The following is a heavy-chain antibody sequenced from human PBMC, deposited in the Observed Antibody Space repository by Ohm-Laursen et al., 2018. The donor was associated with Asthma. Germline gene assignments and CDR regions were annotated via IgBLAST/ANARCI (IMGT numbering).Heavy chain of an antibody. CDR2: IYYSGIT. V-gene: IGHV4-39*02. Sequence: GTLSLTCTVSGGSISSSSYYWGWIRQPPGRGLEWIGSIYYSGITYYNPSLKSRVTISVDTSKNQFSLKMSSVTAADTAVYYCARDLWFGEPWGQGTLVTVSS. J-gene: IGHJ5*02. CDR1: GGSISSSSYY. D-gene: IGHD3-10*01. CDR3: ARDLWFGEP.